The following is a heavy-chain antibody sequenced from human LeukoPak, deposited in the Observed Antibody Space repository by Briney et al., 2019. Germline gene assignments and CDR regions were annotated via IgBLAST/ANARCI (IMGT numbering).Heavy chain of an antibody. J-gene: IGHJ4*02. CDR3: ARGPWFGESGDY. Sequence: SETLSLTCTVSGGSISSYYWSWIRQPPGKGLEWIGYIYYSGSTNYNPSLKSRVTISVDTSKNQFSLKLSSVTAADTAVYYCARGPWFGESGDYWGQGTLVTVSS. CDR1: GGSISSYY. D-gene: IGHD3-10*01. CDR2: IYYSGST. V-gene: IGHV4-59*01.